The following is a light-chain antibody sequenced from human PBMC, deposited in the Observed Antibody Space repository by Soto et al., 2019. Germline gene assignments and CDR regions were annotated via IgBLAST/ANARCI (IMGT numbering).Light chain of an antibody. CDR3: QQYNSDSP. V-gene: IGKV1-5*01. CDR1: QSISSW. J-gene: IGKJ2*01. Sequence: DIQMTQSPSTLSASVGDRVTITCRASQSISSWLAWYQQKPGKAPKLLIYDASSLESGAPSRFSASGSGTEFTLTISILQPDDFATYYCQQYNSDSPFGQGTKLEIK. CDR2: DAS.